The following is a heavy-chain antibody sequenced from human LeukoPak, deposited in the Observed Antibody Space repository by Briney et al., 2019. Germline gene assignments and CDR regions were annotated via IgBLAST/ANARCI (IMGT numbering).Heavy chain of an antibody. J-gene: IGHJ4*02. Sequence: GGSLRLSCAASGFTFSSYWMSWVRQAPGKGLEWVANIKQDGSEKYYVDSVEGRFTISRDNAKNSLYLQMNSLRAEDTAVYYCARGKSGYCSGGSCRHYFDYWGQGTLVTVSS. CDR2: IKQDGSEK. CDR3: ARGKSGYCSGGSCRHYFDY. D-gene: IGHD2-15*01. V-gene: IGHV3-7*03. CDR1: GFTFSSYW.